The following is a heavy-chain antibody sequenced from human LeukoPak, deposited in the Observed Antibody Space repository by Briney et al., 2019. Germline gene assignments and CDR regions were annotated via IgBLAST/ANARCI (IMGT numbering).Heavy chain of an antibody. CDR3: AKSTEVWPLHSYFDY. V-gene: IGHV3-23*01. CDR1: GFTFSSYA. D-gene: IGHD1-14*01. CDR2: ISGSGGST. Sequence: GGSLRLSCAASGFTFSSYAVSWVRQAPGKGLEWVSAISGSGGSTYYADSVKGRFTISRDSSKNTLYLQMNSLRAEDTAVYYCAKSTEVWPLHSYFDYWGQGTLVTVSS. J-gene: IGHJ4*02.